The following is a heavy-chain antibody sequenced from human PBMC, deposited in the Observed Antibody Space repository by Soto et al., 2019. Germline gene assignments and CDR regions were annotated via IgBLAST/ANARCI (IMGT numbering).Heavy chain of an antibody. Sequence: QVQLVQSGAEVKKPGASVKVSCKASGYTFTSYAMQWVRQAPGRRLEWMGWINAGNGNTKYSQKFQGRVTITRDTSASTAYMELSSLRSEDTAVYYCARGPGGPDGPGDYWGQGTLVTVSS. V-gene: IGHV1-3*01. CDR3: ARGPGGPDGPGDY. CDR1: GYTFTSYA. CDR2: INAGNGNT. J-gene: IGHJ4*02. D-gene: IGHD2-15*01.